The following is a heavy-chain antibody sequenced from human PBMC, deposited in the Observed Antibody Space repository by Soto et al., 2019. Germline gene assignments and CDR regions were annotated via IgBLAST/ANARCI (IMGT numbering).Heavy chain of an antibody. Sequence: SETLSLSCTVSGGSISSSSYYWGWIRQPPGKGLEGIGSIYYSGSTYYNPSLKSRVTISVDTSKNQFSLKLSSVTAADTAVYYCARRSGRDGYNFLGWGQGTLVTVSS. CDR1: GGSISSSSYY. D-gene: IGHD5-12*01. CDR3: ARRSGRDGYNFLG. CDR2: IYYSGST. V-gene: IGHV4-39*01. J-gene: IGHJ4*02.